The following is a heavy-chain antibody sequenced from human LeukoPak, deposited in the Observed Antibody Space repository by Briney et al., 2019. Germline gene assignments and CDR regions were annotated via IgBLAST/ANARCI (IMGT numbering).Heavy chain of an antibody. J-gene: IGHJ4*02. D-gene: IGHD1-1*01. CDR2: VYYSGST. CDR1: GASIRSSDYY. Sequence: SETLSLTCVLSGASIRSSDYYWAWIRQPPGKGLEWIGTVYYSGSTYYNPSRKSQLTISVDTSNNSISLKVTSLTAADTAVYYCARHGNWEPFDYWGQGSLVTVSS. V-gene: IGHV4-39*01. CDR3: ARHGNWEPFDY.